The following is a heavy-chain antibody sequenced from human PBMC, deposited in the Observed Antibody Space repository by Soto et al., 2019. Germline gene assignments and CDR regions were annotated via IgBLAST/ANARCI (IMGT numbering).Heavy chain of an antibody. CDR3: ARQGIVLMVYANWFDP. D-gene: IGHD2-8*01. V-gene: IGHV4-39*01. CDR2: IYYSVST. Sequence: SETLSLTCTVSGGSISSSSYYWGWIRQPPGKGLEWIGSIYYSVSTYYNPSLKSRVTISVDTSKNQFSLKLSSVTAADTAVYYCARQGIVLMVYANWFDPWGQGTLVTVSS. CDR1: GGSISSSSYY. J-gene: IGHJ5*02.